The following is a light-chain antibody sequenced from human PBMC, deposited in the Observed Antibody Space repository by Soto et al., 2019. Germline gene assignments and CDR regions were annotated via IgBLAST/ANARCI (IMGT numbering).Light chain of an antibody. J-gene: IGLJ2*01. CDR1: SSDVGGYNY. CDR2: DVS. Sequence: QSVLTQPASVSGSARQSITISCTGTSSDVGGYNYVSWYQQHPGKAPKLMIYDVSNRPSGVSNRFSGSRSGNTASLTISGLQAEDEADYYCSSYTSSSIVVFGGGTKLTVL. V-gene: IGLV2-14*01. CDR3: SSYTSSSIVV.